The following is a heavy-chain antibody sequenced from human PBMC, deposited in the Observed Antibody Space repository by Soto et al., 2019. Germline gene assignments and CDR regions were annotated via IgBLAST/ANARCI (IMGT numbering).Heavy chain of an antibody. CDR2: INAGNGYT. CDR1: GYTLTSYG. V-gene: IGHV1-3*01. D-gene: IGHD6-6*01. CDR3: ARDPPIGGTYSTSSSYYFYGMDV. J-gene: IGHJ6*02. Sequence: ASVKVSCKASGYTLTSYGMHWVRQAPGQRLEWMGWINAGNGYTRYSQSFQGRVTLTRDTSASTAYMELSSLTSEDTAVYYCARDPPIGGTYSTSSSYYFYGMDVWGQGTTVTVSS.